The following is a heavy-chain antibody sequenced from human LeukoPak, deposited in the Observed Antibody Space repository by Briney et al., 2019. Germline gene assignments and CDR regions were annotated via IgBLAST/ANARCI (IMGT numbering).Heavy chain of an antibody. CDR3: ARPYYDSSAPPYDY. J-gene: IGHJ4*02. CDR1: GYTFTSYD. CDR2: MNPNSGNT. Sequence: ASVKVSCKASGYTFTSYDINWVRQATGQGLEWMGWMNPNSGNTNYAQKLQGRVTMTTDTSTSTAYMELRSLRSDDTAVYYCARPYYDSSAPPYDYWGQGTLVTVSS. V-gene: IGHV1-18*01. D-gene: IGHD3-22*01.